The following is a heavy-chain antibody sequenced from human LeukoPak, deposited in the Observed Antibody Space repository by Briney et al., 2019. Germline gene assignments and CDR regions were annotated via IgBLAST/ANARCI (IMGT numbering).Heavy chain of an antibody. V-gene: IGHV3-7*01. Sequence: PGGSLRLSCAASGFTLRSYWMNWVRQAPGKGPEWVANIKQDGSEKNYVDSVKGRFTIARDNAKNSLYLQMNSLRAEDTAVYYCARDPGIAAAGTFGLSSPDYWGQGTLVTVSS. CDR2: IKQDGSEK. CDR1: GFTLRSYW. D-gene: IGHD6-13*01. CDR3: ARDPGIAAAGTFGLSSPDY. J-gene: IGHJ4*02.